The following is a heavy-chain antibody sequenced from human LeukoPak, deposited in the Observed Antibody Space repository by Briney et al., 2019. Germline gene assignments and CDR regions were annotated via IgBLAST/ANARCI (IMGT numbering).Heavy chain of an antibody. J-gene: IGHJ4*02. CDR3: ARDSPDCSGGSCYNYFDY. CDR1: GGSISSSSYY. Sequence: SETLSLTCTVSGGSISSSSYYWGWIRQPPGKGLEWIGSIYYSGSTYYNPSLKSRVTISVDTSKNQFSLKLSSVTAADTAVYYCARDSPDCSGGSCYNYFDYWGQGTLVTVSS. D-gene: IGHD2-15*01. V-gene: IGHV4-39*07. CDR2: IYYSGST.